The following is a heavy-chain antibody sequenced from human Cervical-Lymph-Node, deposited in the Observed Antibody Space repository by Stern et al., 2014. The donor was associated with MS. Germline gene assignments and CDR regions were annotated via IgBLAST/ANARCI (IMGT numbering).Heavy chain of an antibody. CDR2: INPNSGTT. CDR3: TRVQRERRALDHFDP. CDR1: GFTFTTHY. J-gene: IGHJ5*02. D-gene: IGHD1-1*01. Sequence: QVQLGQSGAEVKKPGASVKVSCEASGFTFTTHYMHWIRQAPWESLEWGGMINPNSGTTSYARQFQGRVIITRDTSTSTIYMELTGLRSEDTALYFCTRVQRERRALDHFDPWGQGTLVTVSS. V-gene: IGHV1-46*03.